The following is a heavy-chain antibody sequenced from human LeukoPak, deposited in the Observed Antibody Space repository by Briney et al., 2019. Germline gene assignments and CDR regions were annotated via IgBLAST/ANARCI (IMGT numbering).Heavy chain of an antibody. D-gene: IGHD3/OR15-3a*01. V-gene: IGHV1-18*04. J-gene: IGHJ3*02. CDR3: ARGGLVNHDAFDI. CDR1: GYTFTAYY. Sequence: ASVKVSCKASGYTFTAYYIHWLRQAPGQGPEWMGWISAYNGNTNYAQKLQGRVTMTTDTSTSTAYMELRSLRSDDTAVYYCARGGLVNHDAFDIWGQGTMVTVSS. CDR2: ISAYNGNT.